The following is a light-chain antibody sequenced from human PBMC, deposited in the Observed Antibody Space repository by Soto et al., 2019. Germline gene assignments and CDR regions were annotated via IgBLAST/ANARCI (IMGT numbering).Light chain of an antibody. CDR1: QSVSSSD. J-gene: IGKJ2*01. CDR3: QQYGNSEYT. CDR2: GAS. Sequence: EIVLTQSTGTLSLSPGARATLSCRDSQSVSSSDLDWYQQKPGRAPRLLIYGASSSATGIPDRFSGSGSGTDFTLTIRRLEDEDFAVYYCQQYGNSEYTFGQGTKLEIK. V-gene: IGKV3-20*01.